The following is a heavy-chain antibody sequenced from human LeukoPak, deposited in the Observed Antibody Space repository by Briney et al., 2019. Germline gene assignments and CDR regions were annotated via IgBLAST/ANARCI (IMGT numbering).Heavy chain of an antibody. Sequence: ASVKVSCKASGYTLTSYDVNWVRQATGQGLEWMGWMNPNSGRTGYAQKFQGRVTITADESTGTAYMELSSLRSEDTAVYYCARGIYSSSWYYFDYWGQGALVTVSS. V-gene: IGHV1-8*01. CDR3: ARGIYSSSWYYFDY. D-gene: IGHD6-13*01. CDR2: MNPNSGRT. CDR1: GYTLTSYD. J-gene: IGHJ4*02.